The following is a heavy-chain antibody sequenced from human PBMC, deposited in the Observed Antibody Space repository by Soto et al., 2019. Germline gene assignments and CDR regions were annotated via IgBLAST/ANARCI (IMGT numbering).Heavy chain of an antibody. CDR3: ARAYRRSANYIEV. Sequence: QVQLVQSGAEVKKPGASVKVSCKASGYTFTGYYMHWVRQAPGQGLEWMGWINPNRGGTHYAQKFKVWVTMTRDTSISPAYMELRRLRSDDTAVYYGARAYRRSANYIEVWGKGTTVTVSS. V-gene: IGHV1-2*04. D-gene: IGHD6-25*01. CDR1: GYTFTGYY. J-gene: IGHJ6*03. CDR2: INPNRGGT.